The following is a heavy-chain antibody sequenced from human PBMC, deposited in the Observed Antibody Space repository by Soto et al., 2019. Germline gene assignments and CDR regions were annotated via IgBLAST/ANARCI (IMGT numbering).Heavy chain of an antibody. D-gene: IGHD2-21*01. Sequence: QVQLQESGPGLVKPSHTLSLTCTVSGGSISSGGHYWSWIRQHPGKGLEWIGYIYYSGSTYYNPSLKSRVTISVDTSKNQFSLKLSSVTAADTAVYYCARSRSYMRRLLCGGDCSLFDYWGQGTLVTVSS. CDR2: IYYSGST. J-gene: IGHJ4*02. V-gene: IGHV4-31*03. CDR3: ARSRSYMRRLLCGGDCSLFDY. CDR1: GGSISSGGHY.